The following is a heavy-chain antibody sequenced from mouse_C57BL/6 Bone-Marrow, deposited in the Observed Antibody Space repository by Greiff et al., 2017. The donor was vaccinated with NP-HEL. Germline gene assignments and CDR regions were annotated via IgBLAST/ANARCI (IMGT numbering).Heavy chain of an antibody. Sequence: VKVVESGPGLVQPSQSLSITCTVSGFSLTSYGVHWVRQSPGKGLEWLGVIWRGGSTDYNAAFMSRLSITKDNSKSQVFFKMNSLQADDTAIYYCASSNWDGFYYYAMDYWGQGTSVTVSS. CDR2: IWRGGST. CDR1: GFSLTSYG. J-gene: IGHJ4*01. CDR3: ASSNWDGFYYYAMDY. V-gene: IGHV2-5*01. D-gene: IGHD4-1*01.